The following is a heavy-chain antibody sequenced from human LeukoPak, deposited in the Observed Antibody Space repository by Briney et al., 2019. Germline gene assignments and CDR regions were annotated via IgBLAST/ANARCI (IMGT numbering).Heavy chain of an antibody. Sequence: ASVKLSCKASGYTFTGYYMHWVRQAPGQGLEWMGWINPNSGGTNYAQKFQGRVTMTRDTSISTAYMELSRLRSDDTAVYYCARDRDGDQSFDYWGQGNLVTVSS. D-gene: IGHD4-17*01. CDR3: ARDRDGDQSFDY. J-gene: IGHJ4*02. CDR1: GYTFTGYY. V-gene: IGHV1-2*02. CDR2: INPNSGGT.